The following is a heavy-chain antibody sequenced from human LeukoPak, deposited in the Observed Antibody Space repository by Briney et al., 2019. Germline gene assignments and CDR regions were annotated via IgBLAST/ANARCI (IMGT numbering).Heavy chain of an antibody. D-gene: IGHD6-13*01. CDR1: GGSIISYY. CDR3: ARVSSSWYQDWYFDL. Sequence: PSETLSLTCTVSGGSIISYYWSWIRQPAGKGLEWIGRIDTSGNTNYKPSLKSRVTMSVDTSKNQFSLKLSSVTAADTAVYYCARVSSSWYQDWYFDLWGRGTLVTVSS. V-gene: IGHV4-4*07. CDR2: IDTSGNT. J-gene: IGHJ2*01.